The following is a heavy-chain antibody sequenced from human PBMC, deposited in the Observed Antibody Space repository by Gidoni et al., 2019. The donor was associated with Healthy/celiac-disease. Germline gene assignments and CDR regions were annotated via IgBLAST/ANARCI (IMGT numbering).Heavy chain of an antibody. CDR1: GFSLSTSGVG. CDR2: IYWNDDK. J-gene: IGHJ5*02. V-gene: IGHV2-5*01. Sequence: QITLKESGPTLVKPTQTLPLTCTFSGFSLSTSGVGVGWIRQPPGKALEWLALIYWNDDKRYSPSLKSRLTSTKDTSKNQVVLTMTNMDPVDTATYYCAHRRRYSYGYVWFDPWGQGTLVTVSS. D-gene: IGHD5-18*01. CDR3: AHRRRYSYGYVWFDP.